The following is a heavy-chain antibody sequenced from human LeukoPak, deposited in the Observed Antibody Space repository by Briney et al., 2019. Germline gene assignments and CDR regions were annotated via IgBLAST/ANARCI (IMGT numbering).Heavy chain of an antibody. V-gene: IGHV3-7*01. D-gene: IGHD3-9*01. CDR1: GFTFSSYW. J-gene: IGHJ3*02. CDR2: IKQDGSEK. Sequence: GGSLRLSCAASGFTFSSYWMSWVRQAPGKGLEWVANIKQDGSEKYYVDSVKGRFTISRDNAKNSLYLQMNSLRAEDTAVYYCARQMLRYFDWFHTFDAFDIWGKGTMVTVSS. CDR3: ARQMLRYFDWFHTFDAFDI.